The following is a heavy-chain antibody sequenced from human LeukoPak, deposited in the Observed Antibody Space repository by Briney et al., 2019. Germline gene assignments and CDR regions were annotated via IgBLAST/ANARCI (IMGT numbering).Heavy chain of an antibody. CDR1: GFTVSSNY. CDR2: IYSGGST. V-gene: IGHV3-66*02. J-gene: IGHJ4*02. Sequence: GGSLRLSCAASGFTVSSNYMSWVRQAPGKGLEWVSVIYSGGSTYYADSVKGRFTISRDNSKNTLYPQMNSLRAEDTAVYYCARDMRRGYYDCWGQGTLVTVSS. D-gene: IGHD3-22*01. CDR3: ARDMRRGYYDC.